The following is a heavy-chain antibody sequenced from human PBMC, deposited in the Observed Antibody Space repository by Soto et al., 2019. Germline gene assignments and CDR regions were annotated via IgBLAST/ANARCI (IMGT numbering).Heavy chain of an antibody. CDR2: MIGDGTSW. CDR3: AKDLRPDGRYDLDY. V-gene: IGHV3-23*01. CDR1: GFNFRIYA. D-gene: IGHD1-26*01. Sequence: EVQLLESGGGLAQAGGSLRLSCAASGFNFRIYAMNWVRQAPGKGLEWVSVMIGDGTSWEYADSVRGRFTISRDNSKNTLYLQMNSLRAEDTAVYYCAKDLRPDGRYDLDYWGQGTLVTVSS. J-gene: IGHJ4*02.